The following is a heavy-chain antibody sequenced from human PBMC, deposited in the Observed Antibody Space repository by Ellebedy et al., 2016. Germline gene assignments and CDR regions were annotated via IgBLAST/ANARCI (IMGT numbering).Heavy chain of an antibody. D-gene: IGHD3-22*01. CDR2: ISAYNGNT. Sequence: ASVKVSXXASGYTFTSYGISWVRQAPGQGLEWMGWISAYNGNTNYAQKLQGRVTMTTDTSTSTAYMELRSLRSDDTAVYYCARDDYDSSGYYFDYWGQGTLVTVSS. CDR1: GYTFTSYG. V-gene: IGHV1-18*01. J-gene: IGHJ4*02. CDR3: ARDDYDSSGYYFDY.